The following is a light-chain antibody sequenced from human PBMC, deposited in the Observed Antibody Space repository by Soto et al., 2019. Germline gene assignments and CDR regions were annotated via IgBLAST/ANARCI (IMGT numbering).Light chain of an antibody. J-gene: IGLJ1*01. CDR1: GSDIGGYNF. CDR2: EVN. CDR3: SSYAGTNNRYV. Sequence: QSVLTQPPSASGSAGQSVTISCTGAGSDIGGYNFVSWYQQRPGKVPKLIIYEVNKRPSGVPDRFSGSKSGNTASLTVSGLQADDEAYYYCSSYAGTNNRYVFGTGTKVTVL. V-gene: IGLV2-8*01.